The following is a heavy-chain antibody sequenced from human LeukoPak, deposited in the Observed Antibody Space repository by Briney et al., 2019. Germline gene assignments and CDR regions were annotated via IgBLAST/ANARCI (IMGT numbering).Heavy chain of an antibody. J-gene: IGHJ4*02. CDR3: AKGTMVRGVHTSDY. V-gene: IGHV3-23*01. Sequence: GGSLRLSCAASGFTFSSYAMSWVRQAPGKGLEWVSAISGSGGSTYYADSVKGRFTISRDNSKNTLYLQMNSLRAEDTAVYYCAKGTMVRGVHTSDYWGQGTLVTVSS. D-gene: IGHD3-10*01. CDR2: ISGSGGST. CDR1: GFTFSSYA.